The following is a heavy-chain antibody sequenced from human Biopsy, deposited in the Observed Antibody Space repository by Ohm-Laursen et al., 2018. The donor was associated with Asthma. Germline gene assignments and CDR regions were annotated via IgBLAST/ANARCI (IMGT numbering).Heavy chain of an antibody. Sequence: SLRLSCAAPGFTVSRDHMFWVRQAPGKGLEWVSVIYSGGTSHTADSVRGRFTISRDFSKNTLHLQMHSLRVEDTGVYYCARGDSSGWSHYYFDYWGQGTLVTVSS. CDR1: GFTVSRDH. CDR3: ARGDSSGWSHYYFDY. CDR2: IYSGGTS. J-gene: IGHJ4*02. D-gene: IGHD6-19*01. V-gene: IGHV3-53*01.